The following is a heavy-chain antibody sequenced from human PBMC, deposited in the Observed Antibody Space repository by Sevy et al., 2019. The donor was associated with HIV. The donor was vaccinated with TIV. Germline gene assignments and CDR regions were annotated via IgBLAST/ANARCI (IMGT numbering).Heavy chain of an antibody. V-gene: IGHV3-7*03. D-gene: IGHD2-2*01. CDR3: ARDCSSTRCLWGMDV. Sequence: GGSLRLSCAASGFTFSRYWMSWVRQAPGKGLEWVANIKVDGSEKYYVDSVKGRFTISRDNPKNSLYLQMNSLRAEDTAVYYCARDCSSTRCLWGMDVWGQGTTVTVSS. CDR2: IKVDGSEK. J-gene: IGHJ6*02. CDR1: GFTFSRYW.